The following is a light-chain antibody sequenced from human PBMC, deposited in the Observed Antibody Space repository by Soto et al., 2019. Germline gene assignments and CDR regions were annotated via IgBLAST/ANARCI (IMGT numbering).Light chain of an antibody. CDR2: WAS. CDR1: QSVLYSSNNENY. V-gene: IGKV4-1*01. CDR3: QQYHSDPIT. J-gene: IGKJ5*01. Sequence: DIVMTQSPDSLAVSLGERATINCKSSQSVLYSSNNENYLAWYQQKPGQPPKLLIYWASTRESGVPDRFSGSGSGTDFTLTINNLQAEDVAVYYCQQYHSDPITFGQGTRLEIK.